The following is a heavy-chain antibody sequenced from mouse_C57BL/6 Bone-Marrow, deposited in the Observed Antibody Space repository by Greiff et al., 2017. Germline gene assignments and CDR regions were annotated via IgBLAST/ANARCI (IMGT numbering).Heavy chain of an antibody. CDR1: GYTFTSYG. CDR2: IYPRSGNT. CDR3: ARWDECDYYAMDY. D-gene: IGHD4-1*01. J-gene: IGHJ4*01. Sequence: QVQLQQSGAELARPGASVKLSCKASGYTFTSYGISWVKQRTGQGLEWIGEIYPRSGNTYYNEKFKGKATLTADKSSSTAYMALLSLTSEDAAVYYCARWDECDYYAMDYWDQGTAVTVSS. V-gene: IGHV1-81*01.